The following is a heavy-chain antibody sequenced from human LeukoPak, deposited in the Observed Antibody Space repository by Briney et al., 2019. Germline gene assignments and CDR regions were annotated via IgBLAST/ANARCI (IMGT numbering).Heavy chain of an antibody. D-gene: IGHD2-21*02. CDR2: IFHTGST. CDR3: ASDCGGDCARSAEAFDI. Sequence: SETLSLTCTVSGDSISSGNYWGWIRQPPGKGLEWIGSIFHTGSTYYNLSLKSRVTISVDTSKNQFSLRLSSVTAADTAVYYCASDCGGDCARSAEAFDIWGQGTMVTVSS. V-gene: IGHV4-38-2*02. J-gene: IGHJ3*02. CDR1: GDSISSGNY.